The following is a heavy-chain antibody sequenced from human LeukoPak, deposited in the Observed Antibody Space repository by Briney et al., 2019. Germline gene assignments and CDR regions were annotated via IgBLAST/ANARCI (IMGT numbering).Heavy chain of an antibody. CDR2: ISGSSTYI. V-gene: IGHV3-21*01. CDR1: GFTFSSYS. J-gene: IGHJ3*02. Sequence: GGSLRLSCAASGFTFSSYSMNWVRQAPGKGLEWVSSISGSSTYIYYADSVKGRFTISRDNAKNSLYLQMHSLRAKDTAVYYCARRVISARDAFDIWGQGTMVTASS. D-gene: IGHD2-21*01. CDR3: ARRVISARDAFDI.